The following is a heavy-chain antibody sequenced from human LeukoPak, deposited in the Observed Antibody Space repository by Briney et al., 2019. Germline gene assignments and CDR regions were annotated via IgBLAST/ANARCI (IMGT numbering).Heavy chain of an antibody. D-gene: IGHD3-22*01. Sequence: SETLSLTCTVSGGSISGSYWSWIRQPPGKGLEWIGYIYYSGNTNYNPSLKSRVTISVDTSKTQFSLKLTSVTAADTAVYYCATRPARGSGAYYPYFDYWGQGALVTVSS. CDR2: IYYSGNT. CDR3: ATRPARGSGAYYPYFDY. CDR1: GGSISGSY. V-gene: IGHV4-59*12. J-gene: IGHJ4*02.